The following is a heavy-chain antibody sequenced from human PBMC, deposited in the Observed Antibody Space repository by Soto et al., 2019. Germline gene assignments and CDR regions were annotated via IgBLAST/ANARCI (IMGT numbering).Heavy chain of an antibody. Sequence: KPSETLSLTCAVYGGSFTNYYWSWIRQPPGKGLEWIGEINHSGSINYNPSLKSRVTMSIDTSKNQFSLKVNSVTAADTAVYYCARAPLRIAVRRMSYFDYWGQGTLVTVSS. CDR3: ARAPLRIAVRRMSYFDY. D-gene: IGHD6-19*01. J-gene: IGHJ4*02. V-gene: IGHV4-34*01. CDR1: GGSFTNYY. CDR2: INHSGSI.